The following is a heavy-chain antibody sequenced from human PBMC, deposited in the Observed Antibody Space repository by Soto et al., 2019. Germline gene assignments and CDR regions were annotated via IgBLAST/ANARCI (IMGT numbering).Heavy chain of an antibody. CDR2: ISSSSSYI. V-gene: IGHV3-21*01. CDR3: ARDTLWFGELYNWFDP. J-gene: IGHJ5*02. CDR1: GFTFSSYS. D-gene: IGHD3-10*01. Sequence: GGNLRLSCAASGFTFSSYSMNWVRQAPGKGLEWVSSISSSSSYIYYADSVKGRFTISRDNAKNSLYLQMNSLRAEDTAVYYCARDTLWFGELYNWFDPWGQGTLVTVSS.